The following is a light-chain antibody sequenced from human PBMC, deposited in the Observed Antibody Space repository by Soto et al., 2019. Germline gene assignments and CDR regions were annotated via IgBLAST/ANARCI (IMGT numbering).Light chain of an antibody. Sequence: QSALTQPPSASGTPGQRVTISCSGSSSNIGSNSVSWYQHLPGTAPKLVIYTNVQRPSGVPDRFPGSKSGASASLAISGLQSEDEADYYCAAWDDSLDGLIFGGGTKLTVL. CDR2: TNV. CDR1: SSNIGSNS. J-gene: IGLJ2*01. V-gene: IGLV1-44*01. CDR3: AAWDDSLDGLI.